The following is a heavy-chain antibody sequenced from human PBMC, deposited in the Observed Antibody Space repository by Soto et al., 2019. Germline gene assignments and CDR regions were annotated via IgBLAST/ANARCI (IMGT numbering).Heavy chain of an antibody. V-gene: IGHV1-69*06. D-gene: IGHD1-26*01. Sequence: QVQLVQSGAEVKKPGSSVKVSCKASGGTFSSYAISWVRQAPGQGLEWMGGIIPIFGTANYAQKFQGRVTITAEKPRGTAYMELSSLRSEDTAVYYCARGVSGSYYVYFDSGGRGTLVTVSS. CDR3: ARGVSGSYYVYFDS. CDR1: GGTFSSYA. CDR2: IIPIFGTA. J-gene: IGHJ4*02.